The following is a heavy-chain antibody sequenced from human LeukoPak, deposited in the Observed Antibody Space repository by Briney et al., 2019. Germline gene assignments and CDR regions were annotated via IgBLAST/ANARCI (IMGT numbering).Heavy chain of an antibody. CDR3: ARVKGNYYYYYMDV. CDR1: GGSISSYY. J-gene: IGHJ6*03. Sequence: SETLSPTCTVSGGSISSYYWSWIRQPPGKGLEWIGYIYYSGSTNYNPSLKSRVTISVDTSKNQLSLKLSSVTAADTAVYYCARVKGNYYYYYMDVWGKGTTVTVSS. CDR2: IYYSGST. V-gene: IGHV4-59*08. D-gene: IGHD3-10*01.